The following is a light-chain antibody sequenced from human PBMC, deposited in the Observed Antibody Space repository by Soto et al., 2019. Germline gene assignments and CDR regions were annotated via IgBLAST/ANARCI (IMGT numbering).Light chain of an antibody. J-gene: IGKJ1*01. CDR3: QQYNSYPGT. V-gene: IGKV1-5*01. Sequence: DIQMTQSPSTLSASVGDRVTITCRASQSISSWLAWYQQTPGKAPKLLIYDASSLESGVPSRFSGGGSGTEFTRTISSLQPDDFATYYCQQYNSYPGTFGQGTKVDIK. CDR2: DAS. CDR1: QSISSW.